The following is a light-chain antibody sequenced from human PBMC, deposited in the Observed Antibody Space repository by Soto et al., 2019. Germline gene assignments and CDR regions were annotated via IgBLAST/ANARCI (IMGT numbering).Light chain of an antibody. J-gene: IGKJ1*01. CDR2: GAS. V-gene: IGKV3-20*01. CDR1: QSVSSSY. Sequence: EIVLTQSPGTLSLSPGERATLSCRASQSVSSSYLAWYQQKPGQAPRLLIYGASSRATGIPDRFSGSGSGTDFTITISRLEPEDFAVYYCQQYGSSPPYTFGQGTKVEIK. CDR3: QQYGSSPPYT.